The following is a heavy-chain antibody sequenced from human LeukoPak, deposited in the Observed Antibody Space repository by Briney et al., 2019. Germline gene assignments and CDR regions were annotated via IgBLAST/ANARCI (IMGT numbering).Heavy chain of an antibody. Sequence: PGGSLRLSCAASGFTFITYAMSWVRQAPGKGLEWVSAISGSGLSTYYADSVKGRFTISRDNSKNTLYLQMNSLRAEDTAVYYCAKGRYDILTGYYGLIDYWGQGTLVTVSS. D-gene: IGHD3-9*01. CDR1: GFTFITYA. V-gene: IGHV3-23*01. CDR3: AKGRYDILTGYYGLIDY. CDR2: ISGSGLST. J-gene: IGHJ4*02.